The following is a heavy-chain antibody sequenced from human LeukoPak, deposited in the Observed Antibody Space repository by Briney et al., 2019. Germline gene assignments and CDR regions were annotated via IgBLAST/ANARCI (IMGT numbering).Heavy chain of an antibody. V-gene: IGHV4-39*01. CDR1: GGSISSSNYY. Sequence: SETLSLTCTVSGGSISSSNYYWAWIRQPPGKGLEWIGNIFYTGSTYYNPSLKSRVTISVDTSKNQFSLKLSSVTAADTAVYYCARLNKPGWFDPWGQGTLVTVSS. CDR3: ARLNKPGWFDP. CDR2: IFYTGST. J-gene: IGHJ5*02. D-gene: IGHD1-14*01.